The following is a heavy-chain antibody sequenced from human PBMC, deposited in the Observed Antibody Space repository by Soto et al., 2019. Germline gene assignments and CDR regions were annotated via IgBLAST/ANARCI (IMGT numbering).Heavy chain of an antibody. Sequence: GGSLRLSCAASGFTFSSYGMHWVRQAPGKGLEWVAVIWYDGSNKYYADSVKGRFTISRDNSKNTLYLQMNSLRAEDTAVYYCARGTGIAAVYGGNMKYYFDYWGQGTLVTVSS. CDR3: ARGTGIAAVYGGNMKYYFDY. D-gene: IGHD6-13*01. CDR1: GFTFSSYG. CDR2: IWYDGSNK. V-gene: IGHV3-33*01. J-gene: IGHJ4*02.